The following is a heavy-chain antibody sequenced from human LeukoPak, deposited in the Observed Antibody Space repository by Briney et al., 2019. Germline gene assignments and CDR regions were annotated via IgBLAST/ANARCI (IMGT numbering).Heavy chain of an antibody. J-gene: IGHJ4*02. CDR2: INHSGST. D-gene: IGHD3-10*01. CDR3: ARTRWFGPDY. CDR1: GGSFSGYY. Sequence: PSETLSLTCAVYGGSFSGYYWSWIRQPPGKGLEWIGEINHSGSTNYNPSLKSRVTISVDTSKNQFSLKLSSVTAADTAVYYCARTRWFGPDYWGQGTLVTVSS. V-gene: IGHV4-34*01.